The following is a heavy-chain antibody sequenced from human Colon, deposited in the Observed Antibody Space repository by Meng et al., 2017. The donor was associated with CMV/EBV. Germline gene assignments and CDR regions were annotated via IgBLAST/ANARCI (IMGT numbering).Heavy chain of an antibody. CDR1: DYMFLNDY. D-gene: IGHD3-9*01. Sequence: KESDYMFLNDYVYRVRPAPGQGLAWMGIINPGHGTTSYAQKFQGRVTVTADTSTTTVYMELTSLRSEDTAVYYCASNVDYTDSFFQHWGQGTLVTVSS. J-gene: IGHJ1*01. CDR3: ASNVDYTDSFFQH. CDR2: INPGHGTT. V-gene: IGHV1-46*01.